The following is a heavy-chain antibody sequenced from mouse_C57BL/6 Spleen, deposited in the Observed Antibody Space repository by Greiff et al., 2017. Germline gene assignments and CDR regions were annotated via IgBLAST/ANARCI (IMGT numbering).Heavy chain of an antibody. CDR2: IYPGSGST. J-gene: IGHJ3*01. CDR3: ARSGTARVWFAY. CDR1: GYTFTSYW. Sequence: QVQLKQPGAELVKPGASVKMSCKASGYTFTSYWITWVKQRPGQGLEWIGDIYPGSGSTNYNEKFKSKATLTVDTSSSTAYMQLSSLTSEDSAVYYCARSGTARVWFAYWGQGTLVTVSA. V-gene: IGHV1-55*01. D-gene: IGHD3-1*01.